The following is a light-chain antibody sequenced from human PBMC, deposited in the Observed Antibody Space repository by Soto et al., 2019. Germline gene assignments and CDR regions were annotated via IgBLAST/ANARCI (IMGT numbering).Light chain of an antibody. CDR1: SSDVGGFTY. Sequence: QSVLTQPASVSGSPGQSITISCTGTSSDVGGFTYVSWYQQHPGKAPKLMIYEVSNRPSGVSNRFSGSKSGNTASLTISGLQAEDEADYHCSSYTSVRTYVFGTGTKVTVL. CDR3: SSYTSVRTYV. J-gene: IGLJ1*01. CDR2: EVS. V-gene: IGLV2-14*01.